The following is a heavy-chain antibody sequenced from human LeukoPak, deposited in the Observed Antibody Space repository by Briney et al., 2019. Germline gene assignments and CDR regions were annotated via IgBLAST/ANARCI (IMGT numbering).Heavy chain of an antibody. J-gene: IGHJ4*02. CDR1: GGTFSSYA. V-gene: IGHV1-18*01. Sequence: ASVKVSCKASGGTFSSYAISWVRQAPGQGLEWMGWISAYNGNTNHAQKLQGRVTMTTDTSTSTAYMELRSLRSDDTAVYYCAGSGSYLPEFDYWGQGTLDTVSS. CDR2: ISAYNGNT. D-gene: IGHD1-26*01. CDR3: AGSGSYLPEFDY.